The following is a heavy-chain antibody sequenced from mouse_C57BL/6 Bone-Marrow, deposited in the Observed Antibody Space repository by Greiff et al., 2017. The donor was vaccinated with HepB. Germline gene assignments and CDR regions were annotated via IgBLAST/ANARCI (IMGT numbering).Heavy chain of an antibody. CDR1: GFNIKDDY. J-gene: IGHJ3*01. Sequence: VQLKESGAELVRPEASVKLSCTASGFNIKDDYMHWVKQRPEQGLEWIGWIDPENGDTEYASKFQGKATITADTSSNTAYLQLSSLTSEDTAVYYCTTRTTVVATPFAYWGQGTLVTVSA. D-gene: IGHD1-1*01. CDR2: IDPENGDT. V-gene: IGHV14-4*01. CDR3: TTRTTVVATPFAY.